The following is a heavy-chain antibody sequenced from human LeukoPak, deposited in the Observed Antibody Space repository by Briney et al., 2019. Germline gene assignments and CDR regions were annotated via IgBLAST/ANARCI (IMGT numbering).Heavy chain of an antibody. J-gene: IGHJ4*02. V-gene: IGHV3-74*01. CDR3: ARDGMSDYDYFDY. D-gene: IGHD5-12*01. CDR1: GFTFNSFW. CDR2: IESDGTGA. Sequence: GGSLRLSCAASGFTFNSFWMHWVRQAPGKGLVWVSRIESDGTGAAYADSVKGRFTISRDNAKNSLYLHMNSLRAEDTAVYYCARDGMSDYDYFDYWGQGTLVTVSS.